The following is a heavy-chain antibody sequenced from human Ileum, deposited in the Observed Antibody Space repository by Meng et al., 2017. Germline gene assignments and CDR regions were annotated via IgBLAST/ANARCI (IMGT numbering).Heavy chain of an antibody. CDR3: AKVGWEDY. J-gene: IGHJ4*02. CDR1: GFTFSTYD. Sequence: EVQLLESGGGLVQTGGSLRLSCAASGFTFSTYDISWVRQAPGKGLEWVSAISSSGGSTYYADSVKGRFTISRDNSKSTLYLQMNSLRAEDTALYYCAKVGWEDYWGQWTLVTVSS. CDR2: ISSSGGST. V-gene: IGHV3-23*01. D-gene: IGHD1-26*01.